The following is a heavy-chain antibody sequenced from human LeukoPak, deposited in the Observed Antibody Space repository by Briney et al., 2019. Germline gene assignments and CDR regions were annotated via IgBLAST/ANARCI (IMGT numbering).Heavy chain of an antibody. V-gene: IGHV4-59*01. D-gene: IGHD6-13*01. CDR2: IYYSGST. Sequence: KTSETLSLTCTVSGGSISNKYWSWIRQPPGKGLEWIGYIYYSGSTNYNPSLKSRVTISVDTSKNQFSLKLSSVTAADTAVYYCATDRTLDYSSSWYSLAYWGQGTLVTVSS. J-gene: IGHJ4*02. CDR1: GGSISNKY. CDR3: ATDRTLDYSSSWYSLAY.